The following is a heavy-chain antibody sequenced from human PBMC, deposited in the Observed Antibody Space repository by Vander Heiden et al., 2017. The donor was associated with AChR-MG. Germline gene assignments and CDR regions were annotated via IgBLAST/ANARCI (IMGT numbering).Heavy chain of an antibody. J-gene: IGHJ6*02. CDR1: GFTFDDYA. CDR3: AKDTWGYYSYYGMDV. D-gene: IGHD3-16*01. V-gene: IGHV3-9*01. CDR2: ISWNSGSI. Sequence: EVQLVESGGGLVQPGRSLRLSCAASGFTFDDYAMHWVRQAPGKGLEWVSGISWNSGSIGYADSVKGRFTISRDNAKNSLYLQMNSLRAEDTALYYCAKDTWGYYSYYGMDVWGQGTTVTVSS.